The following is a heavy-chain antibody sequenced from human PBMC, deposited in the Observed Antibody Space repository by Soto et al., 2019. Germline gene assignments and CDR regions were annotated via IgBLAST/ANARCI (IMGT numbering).Heavy chain of an antibody. J-gene: IGHJ4*02. CDR3: AAPAGYSSSWFHY. Sequence: PRGSLKISCKGPGYSFTSYWIGWVRQMPGKGLEWMGIIYPGDSDTRYSPSFQGQVTISADKSISTAYLQWSSLKASDTAMYYCAAPAGYSSSWFHYWGQGTLVTVSS. CDR2: IYPGDSDT. V-gene: IGHV5-51*01. D-gene: IGHD6-13*01. CDR1: GYSFTSYW.